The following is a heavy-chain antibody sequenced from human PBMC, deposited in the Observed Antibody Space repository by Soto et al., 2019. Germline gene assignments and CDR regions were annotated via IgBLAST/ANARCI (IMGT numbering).Heavy chain of an antibody. CDR3: ARLAYPATDSSAYGDDAYAL. D-gene: IGHD2-15*01. Sequence: PSETLSLTCTVSGGSISDNDYYWNWIRQPPGKGLEWIGTISHTGAAYYNPSLESRVVISVGTSENQFSLNLSSVTAADTAVYYCARLAYPATDSSAYGDDAYALRGLGTIDTVSS. CDR1: GGSISDNDYY. CDR2: ISHTGAA. V-gene: IGHV4-39*01. J-gene: IGHJ3*01.